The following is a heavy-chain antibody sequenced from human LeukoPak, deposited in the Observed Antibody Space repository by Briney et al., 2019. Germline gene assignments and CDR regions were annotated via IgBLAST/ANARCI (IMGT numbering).Heavy chain of an antibody. CDR1: GFTFSSYG. V-gene: IGHV3-30*03. Sequence: GGSLRLSCAASGFTFSSYGMHWVRQAPGKGLEWVAVISYDGSNKYYADSVKGRFTISRDNSKNTLYLQMNSLRAEDTAVYCCATSIAAAFDYWGQGTLVTVSS. CDR2: ISYDGSNK. CDR3: ATSIAAAFDY. D-gene: IGHD6-6*01. J-gene: IGHJ4*02.